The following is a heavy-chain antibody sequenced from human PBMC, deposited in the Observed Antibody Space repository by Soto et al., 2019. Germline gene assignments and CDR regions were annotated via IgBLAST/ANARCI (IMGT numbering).Heavy chain of an antibody. V-gene: IGHV4-34*01. D-gene: IGHD3-10*01. J-gene: IGHJ6*02. CDR3: AKGGITMAWNYYYYGMDV. CDR2: NIPTGST. Sequence: QVQLHQWGAGLLNPSETLSLTCAVSGASVSGQYWSWIRQPPGKGLEWVGENIPTGSTTYNPSLKSRLSFSLDTSKNHFSLNLSSVSAADTAVYYCAKGGITMAWNYYYYGMDVWGQGTTVTVSS. CDR1: GASVSGQY.